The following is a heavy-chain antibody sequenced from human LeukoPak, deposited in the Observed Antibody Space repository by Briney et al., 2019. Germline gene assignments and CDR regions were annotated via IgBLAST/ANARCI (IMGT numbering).Heavy chain of an antibody. CDR1: GFSVSIYA. D-gene: IGHD3-10*01. CDR2: LRYDGSTE. V-gene: IGHV3-30*02. Sequence: GGSLRLSCAASGFSVSIYAMHWVRQAPGKGLEWVAFLRYDGSTEFYADSVKGRFTISRDNSKNTLYLQMNSLRAEDTAVYYCARDRAYGSGSYYNQLDYWGQGTLVTVSS. J-gene: IGHJ4*02. CDR3: ARDRAYGSGSYYNQLDY.